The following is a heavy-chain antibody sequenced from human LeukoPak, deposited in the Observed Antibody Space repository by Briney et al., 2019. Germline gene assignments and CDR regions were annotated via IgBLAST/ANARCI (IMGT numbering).Heavy chain of an antibody. J-gene: IGHJ4*02. V-gene: IGHV3-33*01. CDR1: GFKFSDYG. D-gene: IGHD3-22*01. Sequence: GGSLRLSCAASGFKFSDYGIYWVRQAPGKGLEWVALIWYDGRKTHYGDSVKGRFTVARDNSNNTLHLQMNTLRAEDTAVYYCARGGGYYDSSGYPLLDYWGQGTLVTVSS. CDR3: ARGGGYYDSSGYPLLDY. CDR2: IWYDGRKT.